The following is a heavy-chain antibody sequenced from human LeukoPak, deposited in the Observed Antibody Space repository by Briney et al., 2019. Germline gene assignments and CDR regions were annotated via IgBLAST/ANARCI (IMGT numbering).Heavy chain of an antibody. J-gene: IGHJ4*02. Sequence: SETLFLTCAVYGGSFSGYYWSWIRQPPGKGLEWIGEINHSGSTNYNPSLKSRVTISVDTSKNQFSLKLSSVTAADTAVYYCARKQWLVRGEYYFDYWGQGTLVTVSS. V-gene: IGHV4-34*01. CDR3: ARKQWLVRGEYYFDY. CDR1: GGSFSGYY. CDR2: INHSGST. D-gene: IGHD6-19*01.